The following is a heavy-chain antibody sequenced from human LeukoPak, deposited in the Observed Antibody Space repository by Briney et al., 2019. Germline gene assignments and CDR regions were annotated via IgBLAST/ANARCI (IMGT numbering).Heavy chain of an antibody. CDR2: ITGSGGST. J-gene: IGHJ6*02. Sequence: PGGSLRLSCAASGFTFSSHAMGWVRQAPGKGLEWVSSITGSGGSTYYGDSVKGRFTIGRDNSKNTLYLQMNSLRAEDTAVYYCARDRYYYYYGMDVWGQGTTVTVSS. V-gene: IGHV3-23*01. CDR1: GFTFSSHA. CDR3: ARDRYYYYYGMDV.